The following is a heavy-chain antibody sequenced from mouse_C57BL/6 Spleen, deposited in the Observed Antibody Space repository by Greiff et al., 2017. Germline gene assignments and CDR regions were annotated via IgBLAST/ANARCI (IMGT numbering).Heavy chain of an antibody. J-gene: IGHJ3*01. Sequence: EVQVVESGGGLVKPGGSLKLSCAASGFTFSSYAMSWVRQTPEKRLEWVATISDGGSYTYYPDNVKGRFTISRDNAKNNLYLQMSHLKSEDTAMYYCARDRGTVVAPFAYWGQGTLVTVSA. CDR1: GFTFSSYA. V-gene: IGHV5-4*01. CDR2: ISDGGSYT. CDR3: ARDRGTVVAPFAY. D-gene: IGHD1-1*01.